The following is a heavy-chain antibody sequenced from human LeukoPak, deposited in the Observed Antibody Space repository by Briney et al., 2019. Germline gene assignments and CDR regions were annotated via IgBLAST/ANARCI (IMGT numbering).Heavy chain of an antibody. CDR1: GFTFSSYE. V-gene: IGHV3-48*03. CDR3: ARATTAVTTFVDYYYGMDV. Sequence: GGSLRLSCAASGFTFSSYEMNWVRQAPGKGLEWLPYISSSGSTIYYADSVKGRFTISRDNAKNSLYLQMNSLRAEDTAVYYCARATTAVTTFVDYYYGMDVWGQGTTVTVSS. CDR2: ISSSGSTI. J-gene: IGHJ6*02. D-gene: IGHD4-17*01.